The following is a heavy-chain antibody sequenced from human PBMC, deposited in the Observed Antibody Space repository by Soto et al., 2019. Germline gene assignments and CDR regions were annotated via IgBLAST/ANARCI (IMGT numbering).Heavy chain of an antibody. CDR1: GFTFSSYG. CDR3: ARDRLRIAVAGYSALGNNWFYP. Sequence: PGGSLRLSCAASGFTFSSYGMHWVRQAPGKGLEWVAVIWYDGSNKYYADSVKGRFTISRDNSKNTLYLQMNSLRAEDTAVYYCARDRLRIAVAGYSALGNNWFYPWCKGTLVTVSS. V-gene: IGHV3-33*01. CDR2: IWYDGSNK. J-gene: IGHJ5*02. D-gene: IGHD6-19*01.